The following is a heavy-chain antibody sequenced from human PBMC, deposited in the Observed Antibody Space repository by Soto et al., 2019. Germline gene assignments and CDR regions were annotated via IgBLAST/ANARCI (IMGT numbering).Heavy chain of an antibody. CDR1: GGTFTTHA. Sequence: SVKVSCKASGGTFTTHAINWVRQAPGQGLEWMGGIIPIFGTANYAQKFQGRVTITADESTSTAYMELSSLRSADTAVYYCARGILVVTDSRLGSFHTWGQGTMVTVSS. J-gene: IGHJ3*02. CDR2: IIPIFGTA. V-gene: IGHV1-69*13. CDR3: ARGILVVTDSRLGSFHT. D-gene: IGHD3-22*01.